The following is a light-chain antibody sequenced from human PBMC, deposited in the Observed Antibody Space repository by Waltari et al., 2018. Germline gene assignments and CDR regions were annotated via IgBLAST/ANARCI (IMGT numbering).Light chain of an antibody. Sequence: EIVMTQSPASLSVSPGDRVTLSCRASQSVGTILAWYQQRPGRAPRLLVYRASTRASDIPSRFSGSGSGTDFTLSISTLQSEDFAVYYCQQYDDWPRTFGQGTKVEIK. CDR2: RAS. V-gene: IGKV3-15*01. CDR3: QQYDDWPRT. J-gene: IGKJ1*01. CDR1: QSVGTI.